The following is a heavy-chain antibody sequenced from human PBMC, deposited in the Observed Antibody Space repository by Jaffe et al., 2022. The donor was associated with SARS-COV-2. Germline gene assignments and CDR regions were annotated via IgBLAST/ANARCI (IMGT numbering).Heavy chain of an antibody. Sequence: EVQLVQSGAEVKKPGESLKISCKGFGYSFINYWIGWVRQMPGEGLEWMGIIYPGNSETKYSPSFQDQVSFSVDKSINTAYLQWRSLKASDTAMYYCARLGGFHSSGWYLHHWGQGTLVSVSS. CDR1: GYSFINYW. D-gene: IGHD6-19*01. CDR3: ARLGGFHSSGWYLHH. V-gene: IGHV5-51*01. CDR2: IYPGNSET. J-gene: IGHJ4*02.